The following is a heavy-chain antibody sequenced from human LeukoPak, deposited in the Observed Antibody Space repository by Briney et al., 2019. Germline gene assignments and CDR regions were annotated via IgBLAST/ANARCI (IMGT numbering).Heavy chain of an antibody. J-gene: IGHJ5*02. CDR2: IKQDGSEK. CDR3: ARDLPRWTLTGTWFDP. D-gene: IGHD1-20*01. Sequence: PGGSLRLSCAASGFTFSSYWMSWVRQAPGKGLEWVANIKQDGSEKYYVDSVKGRFTISRDNAKNSLYLQMNSLRAEDTAVYYCARDLPRWTLTGTWFDPWGQGTLVTVSS. V-gene: IGHV3-7*01. CDR1: GFTFSSYW.